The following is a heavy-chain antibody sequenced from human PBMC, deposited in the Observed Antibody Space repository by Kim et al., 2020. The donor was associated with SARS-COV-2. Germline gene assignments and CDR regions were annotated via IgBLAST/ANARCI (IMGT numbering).Heavy chain of an antibody. D-gene: IGHD5-18*01. Sequence: TSYADSVKGRFTISKDNAKNTLYLQMNSLRAEDTAVYYCAGPRNTAYGMDFWGQGTTVTVSS. V-gene: IGHV3-74*01. CDR2: T. CDR3: AGPRNTAYGMDF. J-gene: IGHJ6*02.